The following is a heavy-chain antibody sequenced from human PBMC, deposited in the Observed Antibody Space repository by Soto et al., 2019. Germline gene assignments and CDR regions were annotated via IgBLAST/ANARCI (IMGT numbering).Heavy chain of an antibody. CDR3: ARDSDDFWSGYTSDYYYYGMDV. D-gene: IGHD3-3*01. J-gene: IGHJ6*02. Sequence: PGGSLRLSCAASGFTFSSYAMHWVRQAPGKGLEWVAVISYDGSNKYYADSVKGRFTISRDNSKNTLYLQMNSLRAEDTAVYYCARDSDDFWSGYTSDYYYYGMDVWGQGTTVTVSS. V-gene: IGHV3-30-3*01. CDR2: ISYDGSNK. CDR1: GFTFSSYA.